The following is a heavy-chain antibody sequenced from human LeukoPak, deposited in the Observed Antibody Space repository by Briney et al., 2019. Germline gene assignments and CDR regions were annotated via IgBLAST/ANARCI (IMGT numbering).Heavy chain of an antibody. CDR3: RTYRWGDPFDS. V-gene: IGHV3-74*01. Sequence: GGSLRLSCAASGFTFSRYSMHWVRQAPGKGLVWVSRINGDGSTTSYADSVRGRFTISRDNAKNTLFLQMNSLSVEDTAVYYCRTYRWGDPFDSWGQGTLVTVSS. CDR2: INGDGSTT. J-gene: IGHJ4*02. CDR1: GFTFSRYS. D-gene: IGHD3-16*01.